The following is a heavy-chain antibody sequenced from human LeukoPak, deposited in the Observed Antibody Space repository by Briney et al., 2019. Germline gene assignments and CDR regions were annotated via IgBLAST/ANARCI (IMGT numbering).Heavy chain of an antibody. V-gene: IGHV3-9*01. CDR1: RFTFDDYA. J-gene: IGHJ6*02. CDR3: AKDIRVAAPDWGGMDV. Sequence: PGRSLRLSCAASRFTFDDYAMHWVRRAPGKGLEWVSGISWNPGRIGYADSVKGRFTISRDNAKNSLYLQMNSLRAEDTALYYCAKDIRVAAPDWGGMDVWGQGTTVTVSS. D-gene: IGHD6-13*01. CDR2: ISWNPGRI.